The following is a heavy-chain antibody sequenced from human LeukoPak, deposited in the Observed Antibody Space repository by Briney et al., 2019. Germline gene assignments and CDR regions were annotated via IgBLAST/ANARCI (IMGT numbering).Heavy chain of an antibody. CDR1: GGSISSGGYY. CDR3: AREDGSGSYFSSSWFDP. D-gene: IGHD3-10*01. CDR2: IYYSGST. V-gene: IGHV4-31*03. J-gene: IGHJ5*02. Sequence: SETLSLTCTVAGGSISSGGYYWSWIRQHPGKGLEWIGYIYYSGSTYYNPSLKSRVPVSVDTSKNQFSLKLSSVTAADTAVYYCAREDGSGSYFSSSWFDPWGQGTLVTVSS.